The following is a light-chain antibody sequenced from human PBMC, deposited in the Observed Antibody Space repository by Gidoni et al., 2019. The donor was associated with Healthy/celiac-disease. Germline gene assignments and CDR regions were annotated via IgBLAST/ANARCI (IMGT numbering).Light chain of an antibody. V-gene: IGLV3-1*01. Sequence: SYERTQPPSVSVSPGQTASITCSGDKLGDNYACWYQQKPGQSPVLVIYQDSKRPSGIPERFSGSNSGNTATLTISGTQAMDEADYYCRAWDSSTAVFGGGTKLTVL. J-gene: IGLJ2*01. CDR3: RAWDSSTAV. CDR2: QDS. CDR1: KLGDNY.